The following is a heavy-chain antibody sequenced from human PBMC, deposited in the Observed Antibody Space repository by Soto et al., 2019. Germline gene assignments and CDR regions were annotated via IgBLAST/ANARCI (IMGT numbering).Heavy chain of an antibody. Sequence: SETLSLTCTVSGASISGYYWSWIRKPARKGLECIGRIYATGTTDYNPPLKSRVMMSVDTSKKQFSLKLRSVTAADTAVYYCVRDGTKTLRDWFDPWGQGISVTVSS. D-gene: IGHD1-1*01. J-gene: IGHJ5*02. CDR2: IYATGTT. V-gene: IGHV4-4*07. CDR1: GASISGYY. CDR3: VRDGTKTLRDWFDP.